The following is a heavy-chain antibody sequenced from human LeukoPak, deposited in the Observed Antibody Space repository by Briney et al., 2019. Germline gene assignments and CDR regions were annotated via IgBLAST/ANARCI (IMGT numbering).Heavy chain of an antibody. CDR2: VYYTGSA. D-gene: IGHD3-10*01. Sequence: SETLSLTCAVYGGSFSGYHWAWIRQPPGKGLEWIATVYYTGSAYYNPSLKSRVTISVDTSKSQFSLKLSSVTTADTALYYCARYASGSYYWFDPWGQGTLVTVSS. J-gene: IGHJ5*02. CDR1: GGSFSGYH. V-gene: IGHV4-34*01. CDR3: ARYASGSYYWFDP.